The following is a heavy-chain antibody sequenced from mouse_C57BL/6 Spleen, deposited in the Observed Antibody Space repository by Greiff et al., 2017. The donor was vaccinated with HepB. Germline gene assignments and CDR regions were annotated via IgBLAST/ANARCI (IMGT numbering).Heavy chain of an antibody. CDR2: IYPGGGYT. CDR1: GYTFTNYW. D-gene: IGHD2-10*01. J-gene: IGHJ1*03. CDR3: ARSYYGNYRYFDV. V-gene: IGHV1-63*01. Sequence: QVQLQQSGAELVRPGTSVKMSCKASGYTFTNYWIGWAKQRPGHGLEWIGDIYPGGGYTNYNEKFKGKATLTADKSSSTAYMQFSSLTSEDSAIYYCARSYYGNYRYFDVWGTGTTVTVSS.